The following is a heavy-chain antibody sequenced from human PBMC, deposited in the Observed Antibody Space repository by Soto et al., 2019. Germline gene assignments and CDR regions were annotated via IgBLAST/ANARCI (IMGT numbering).Heavy chain of an antibody. CDR3: ARASPSGYCLPYYHYYMDV. Sequence: AALTESNSASGYASTGCYMHWVRQAPAQGLVWMRWINPNSGGTNYAQKFQGWVNMTRDTSISTAYMELSRLRSDDTAVYYCARASPSGYCLPYYHYYMDVWGTGTTVTVSS. J-gene: IGHJ6*03. CDR1: GYASTGCY. CDR2: INPNSGGT. V-gene: IGHV1-2*04. D-gene: IGHD3-3*01.